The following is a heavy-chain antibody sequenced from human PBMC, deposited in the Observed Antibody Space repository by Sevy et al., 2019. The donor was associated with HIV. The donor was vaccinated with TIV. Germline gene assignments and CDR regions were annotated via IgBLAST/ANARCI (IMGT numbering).Heavy chain of an antibody. D-gene: IGHD5-18*01. V-gene: IGHV3-11*01. J-gene: IGHJ4*02. Sequence: GGSLRLSCVASGFTFSDYYVTWIRQAPGKGLEWVSYISSGGTNIDYADSVRGRFTISRDNAKNSLYLQMNSLRAEDTAAYYCARDGYNYGYRVFDYWGQGTLVTVSS. CDR3: ARDGYNYGYRVFDY. CDR2: ISSGGTNI. CDR1: GFTFSDYY.